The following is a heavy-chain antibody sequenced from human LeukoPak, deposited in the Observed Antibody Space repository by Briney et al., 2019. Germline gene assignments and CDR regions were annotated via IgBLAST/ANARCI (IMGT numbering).Heavy chain of an antibody. CDR1: GFTFSIYG. D-gene: IGHD3-3*02. CDR3: GRDRNSFDH. J-gene: IGHJ4*02. Sequence: GGSLRLSCAASGFTFSIYGMQWVRQAPGKGLEWVAVIWYDGTEKYYADSVKGRFTISRDNSKNMVYLQMNSLRAEDTAVYYCGRDRNSFDHGGQETLVTVPS. CDR2: IWYDGTEK. V-gene: IGHV3-33*01.